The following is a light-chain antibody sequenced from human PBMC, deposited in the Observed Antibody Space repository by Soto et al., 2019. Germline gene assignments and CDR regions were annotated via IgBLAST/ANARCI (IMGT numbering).Light chain of an antibody. CDR1: SRDVGAFNY. Sequence: QSVLAQPRSVSGSPGQSVTISCTGTSRDVGAFNYVSWYQQHPGKAPKFIIYDVNKRPSGVPGRFSGSKSGTTASLTISGLQAEDEGEYYCCSYAGTPYVFGTGTQLTVL. V-gene: IGLV2-11*01. CDR2: DVN. CDR3: CSYAGTPYV. J-gene: IGLJ1*01.